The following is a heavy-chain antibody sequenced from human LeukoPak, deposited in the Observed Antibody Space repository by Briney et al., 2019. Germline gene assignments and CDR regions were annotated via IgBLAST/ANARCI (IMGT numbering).Heavy chain of an antibody. CDR1: GFTFSSYE. CDR3: AKRGGYETMAAFDY. D-gene: IGHD3-10*01. Sequence: GGSLRLSCAASGFTFSSYEMNWVRQAQGKGLEWVSAISPGGTDTYYADSVKGRFTISRDNSKNTLFLQMNSLRVADTALYYCAKRGGYETMAAFDYWGQGTLVTVSS. CDR2: ISPGGTDT. J-gene: IGHJ4*02. V-gene: IGHV3-23*01.